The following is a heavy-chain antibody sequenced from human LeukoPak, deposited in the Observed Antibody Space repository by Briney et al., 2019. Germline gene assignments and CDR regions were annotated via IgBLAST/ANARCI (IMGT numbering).Heavy chain of an antibody. V-gene: IGHV1-69*13. D-gene: IGHD5-18*01. Sequence: SVKVSCKASGYTFSDYAVHWVRQAPGQGLEWMGGIIPIFGTANYAQKFQGRVTITADESTSTAYMELSSLRSEDTAVYYCAGAPLAWIQLWLRGYYFDYWGQGTLVTVSS. CDR3: AGAPLAWIQLWLRGYYFDY. CDR1: GYTFSDYA. J-gene: IGHJ4*02. CDR2: IIPIFGTA.